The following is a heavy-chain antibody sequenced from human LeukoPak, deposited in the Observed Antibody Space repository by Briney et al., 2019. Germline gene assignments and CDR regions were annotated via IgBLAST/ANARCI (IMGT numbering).Heavy chain of an antibody. J-gene: IGHJ6*03. Sequence: ASVKVSCKASGYTFTSYGISWVRQAPGQGLEWMGWISAYNGNTNYAQKLQGRVTMTTDTSTSTAYMELRSLRSDDTAVYYCAIAPITMVRGATPYYYYYYYMDVWGKGTTVTISS. CDR3: AIAPITMVRGATPYYYYYYYMDV. V-gene: IGHV1-18*01. CDR1: GYTFTSYG. CDR2: ISAYNGNT. D-gene: IGHD3-10*01.